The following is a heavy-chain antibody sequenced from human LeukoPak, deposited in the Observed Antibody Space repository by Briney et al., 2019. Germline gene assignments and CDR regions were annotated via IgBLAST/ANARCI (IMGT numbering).Heavy chain of an antibody. J-gene: IGHJ3*02. CDR1: GYTFTRYG. V-gene: IGHV1-18*01. D-gene: IGHD6-19*01. CDR2: ISAYNGNT. Sequence: GASVKVSCKASGYTFTRYGISWVRQAPGQGLEWMGWISAYNGNTNYAQKLQGRVTMTTDTSTSTAYMELRSLRSDDTAVYYCARDHWAFIAVAGIVGTAFDIWGQGTMVTVSS. CDR3: ARDHWAFIAVAGIVGTAFDI.